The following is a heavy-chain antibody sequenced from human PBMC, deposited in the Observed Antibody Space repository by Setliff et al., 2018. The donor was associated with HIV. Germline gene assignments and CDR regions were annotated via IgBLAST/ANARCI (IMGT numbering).Heavy chain of an antibody. D-gene: IGHD1-7*01. J-gene: IGHJ3*02. CDR2: IVVGSGNT. CDR3: AADPQTGTTSYDAFDI. V-gene: IGHV1-58*01. Sequence: SVKVSCKASGFTFTNSAVQWVRQARGQRLEWIGWIVVGSGNTNYAQKFQERVTITRDMSTSRAYMELSGLRTEDTAVYYCAADPQTGTTSYDAFDIWGQRTVVTVSS. CDR1: GFTFTNSA.